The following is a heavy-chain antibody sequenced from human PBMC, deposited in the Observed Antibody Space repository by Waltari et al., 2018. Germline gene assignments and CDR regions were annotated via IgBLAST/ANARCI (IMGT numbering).Heavy chain of an antibody. J-gene: IGHJ4*02. CDR1: GASITTRYW. D-gene: IGHD2-15*01. CDR2: ISHLRFT. Sequence: QVQLQESGPGLVKPSGTLSLTCAVSGASITTRYWWNWVRQSPGKALEWIGEISHLRFTNYNPSLEGRISISLDESKNQFSLQLSSVTAADTAMYYCATVIAGCSASSCYLDSWGQGTLVTVSS. V-gene: IGHV4-4*02. CDR3: ATVIAGCSASSCYLDS.